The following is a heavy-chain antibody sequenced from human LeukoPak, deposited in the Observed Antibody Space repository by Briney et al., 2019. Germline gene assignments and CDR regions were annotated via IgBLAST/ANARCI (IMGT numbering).Heavy chain of an antibody. CDR3: ARYASFKYSGTYYYDY. D-gene: IGHD1-26*01. Sequence: GGSLRLSCAASGFTFDIYTMIWLRQAPGKGLEWVSSIDSYNSIYYADSLKGRVTISRDNSKNSLYLQMNSLRAEDTAIYYCARYASFKYSGTYYYDYWGQGTLVSVSS. CDR2: IDSYNSI. J-gene: IGHJ4*02. V-gene: IGHV3-69-1*02. CDR1: GFTFDIYT.